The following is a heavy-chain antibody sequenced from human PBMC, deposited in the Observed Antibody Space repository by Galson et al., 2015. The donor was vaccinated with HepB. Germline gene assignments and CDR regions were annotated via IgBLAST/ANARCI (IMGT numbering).Heavy chain of an antibody. Sequence: SLRLSCAASGFTFSSYTMHWVRQAPGKGLEWVAVITYDGSNKYYADSVKGRFTISRDNSKNTLYLQMNSLRAEDTAVYHCVSDSRDGYKYFKYWGQGTLVTVSS. D-gene: IGHD5-24*01. J-gene: IGHJ4*02. CDR2: ITYDGSNK. CDR1: GFTFSSYT. CDR3: VSDSRDGYKYFKY. V-gene: IGHV3-30*04.